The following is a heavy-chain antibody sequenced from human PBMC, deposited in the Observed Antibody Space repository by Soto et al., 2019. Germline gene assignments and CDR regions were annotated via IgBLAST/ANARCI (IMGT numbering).Heavy chain of an antibody. V-gene: IGHV3-23*01. J-gene: IGHJ6*02. CDR1: GFTFSSYA. CDR3: AKVYGAYYYYGMDV. D-gene: IGHD3-10*01. Sequence: EVQLLESGGGLVQPGGSLRLSGAASGFTFSSYAMSWVRRAQGKGLGWVPAISGSGGRTYYADSVKGRFTISRDNSKNTLYLQMNSLRAEDTAVYYCAKVYGAYYYYGMDVWGQGTTVTVSS. CDR2: ISGSGGRT.